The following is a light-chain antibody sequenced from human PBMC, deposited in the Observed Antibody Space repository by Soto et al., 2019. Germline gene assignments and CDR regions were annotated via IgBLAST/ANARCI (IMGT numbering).Light chain of an antibody. CDR2: ENN. Sequence: NFMLTQPHYVSESPGKTVTISCTRSRGSIASNYVQWYQQRPGSSPTTVIYENNQRPSGVPDRFSGSIDSSSNSASLTISGLKTEDEADYYCQSYDGTNWVFGGGTKLTVL. V-gene: IGLV6-57*01. J-gene: IGLJ3*02. CDR3: QSYDGTNWV. CDR1: RGSIASNY.